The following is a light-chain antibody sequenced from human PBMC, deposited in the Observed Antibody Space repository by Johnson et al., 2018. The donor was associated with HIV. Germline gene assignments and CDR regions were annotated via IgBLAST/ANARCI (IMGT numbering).Light chain of an antibody. CDR2: DND. J-gene: IGLJ1*01. V-gene: IGLV1-51*01. CDR3: GTWDSSLSAYV. CDR1: SSNIGNNY. Sequence: SVLTQPPSVSAAPGQKVTISCSGSSSNIGNNYVSWYQHLPGTAPKLLIYDNDKRPSGSPDRFSGSKSGTSATLGITGLQTGDEADYYCGTWDSSLSAYVFGTGTKVTVL.